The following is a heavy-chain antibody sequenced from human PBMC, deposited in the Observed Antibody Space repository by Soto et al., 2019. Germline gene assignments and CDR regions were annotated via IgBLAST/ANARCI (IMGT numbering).Heavy chain of an antibody. D-gene: IGHD3-3*01. V-gene: IGHV4-34*01. J-gene: IGHJ6*03. CDR3: ARLPRVSIFGVVTSNYYYYMDV. CDR2: INHSGST. Sequence: TSETLSLTCAVYGGSFSGYYWSWIRQPPGKGLEWIGEINHSGSTNYNPSLKSRVTISVDTSKNQFSLKLSSLTAADTAVYYCARLPRVSIFGVVTSNYYYYMDVWGKGTTVTVS. CDR1: GGSFSGYY.